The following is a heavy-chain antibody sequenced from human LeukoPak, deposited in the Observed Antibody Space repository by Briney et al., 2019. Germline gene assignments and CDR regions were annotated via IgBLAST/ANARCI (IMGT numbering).Heavy chain of an antibody. CDR3: AKADGGQWPSSYYYYYMDV. CDR1: GFTFSSYA. V-gene: IGHV3-23*01. Sequence: GGPLRLSCAASGFTFSSYAMSWVRQAPGKGLDWVSAIVSSGDSTYYADSVKGRFTISRDNSKNTLYLQMNSLRAEDRAVYYCAKADGGQWPSSYYYYYMDVWGKGTTVTVS. D-gene: IGHD6-19*01. CDR2: IVSSGDST. J-gene: IGHJ6*03.